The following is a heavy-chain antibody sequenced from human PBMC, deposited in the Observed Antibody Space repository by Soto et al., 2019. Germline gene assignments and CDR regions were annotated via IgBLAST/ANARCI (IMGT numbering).Heavy chain of an antibody. CDR2: IYYSGST. Sequence: SETLSLTCTVSGGSISSYYWSWIRQPPGKGLEWIGYIYYSGSTNYNPSLKSRVTISVDTSKNQFSLKLSSVTAADTAVYYCARVVGATTIVWLDPWGQGTLVTVYS. CDR1: GGSISSYY. CDR3: ARVVGATTIVWLDP. D-gene: IGHD1-26*01. J-gene: IGHJ5*02. V-gene: IGHV4-59*01.